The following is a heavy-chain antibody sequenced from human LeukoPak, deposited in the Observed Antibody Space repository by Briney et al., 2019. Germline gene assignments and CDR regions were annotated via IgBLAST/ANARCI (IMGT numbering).Heavy chain of an antibody. J-gene: IGHJ4*02. Sequence: GGSLRLSCTASGFICSSFWMAWVRQAPGKGLKWVANIKPDGSLQFYGDSVKGRFTISRDNAKNSLYLQMNNLKAEDTALYYCATSYDSSGCDWGQGTLVTVSS. CDR1: GFICSSFW. D-gene: IGHD3-22*01. CDR2: IKPDGSLQ. V-gene: IGHV3-7*01. CDR3: ATSYDSSGCD.